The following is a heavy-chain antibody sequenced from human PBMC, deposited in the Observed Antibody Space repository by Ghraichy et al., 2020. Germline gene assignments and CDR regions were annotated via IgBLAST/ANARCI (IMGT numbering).Heavy chain of an antibody. CDR3: ARQQGYYDILSPFDP. V-gene: IGHV4-39*01. D-gene: IGHD3-9*01. CDR2: IHYSGST. Sequence: SETLSLTCTVSGGSISSSAYYWGWIRQPPGKGLEWIGSIHYSGSTYYNPSLESLVTTSVDTSKNQFSLKLTSVTAADTAVYYCARQQGYYDILSPFDPWGQGTLVTVSS. CDR1: GGSISSSAYY. J-gene: IGHJ5*02.